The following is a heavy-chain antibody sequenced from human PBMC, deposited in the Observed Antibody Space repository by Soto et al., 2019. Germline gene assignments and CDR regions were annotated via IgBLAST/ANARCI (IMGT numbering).Heavy chain of an antibody. CDR3: TRDQGGSYDSWFDP. Sequence: EVQVVESGGGLVQPGGSLRLSCNFTFSMYSMDWVRQAPGKGLEWVASISSGGAYIKYADSVKGRFTISRDNAKNSVSLQMKSLRVDDTAVYFCTRDQGGSYDSWFDPWGQGTLVTVSS. D-gene: IGHD1-26*01. CDR2: ISSGGAYI. CDR1: TFSMYS. J-gene: IGHJ5*02. V-gene: IGHV3-21*01.